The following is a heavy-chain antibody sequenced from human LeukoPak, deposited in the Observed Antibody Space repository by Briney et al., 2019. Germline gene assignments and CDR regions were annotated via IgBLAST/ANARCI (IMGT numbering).Heavy chain of an antibody. CDR1: GGSFSGYY. J-gene: IGHJ5*02. Sequence: SETLSLTCAVYGGSFSGYYWSWIRQPPGKGLEWIGEINHSGSTNYNTSLKSRVTISVDTSKNQFSLKLSSVTAADTAVYYCARGGPRGSCYGLFKRGDVWFDPWGQGTLVTVSS. D-gene: IGHD3-10*01. V-gene: IGHV4-34*01. CDR2: INHSGST. CDR3: ARGGPRGSCYGLFKRGDVWFDP.